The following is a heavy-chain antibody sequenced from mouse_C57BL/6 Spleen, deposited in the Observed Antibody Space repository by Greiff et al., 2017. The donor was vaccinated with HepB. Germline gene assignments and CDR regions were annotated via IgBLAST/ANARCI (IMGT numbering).Heavy chain of an antibody. Sequence: EVMLVESEGGLVQPGSSMKLSCTASGFTFSDYYMAWVRQVPEKGLEWVANINYDGSSTYYLDSLKSRFIISRDNAKNILYLQMSSLKSEDTATYYCARDRAGDYDSYYFDYWGQGTTLTVSS. V-gene: IGHV5-16*01. D-gene: IGHD2-4*01. CDR2: INYDGSST. CDR3: ARDRAGDYDSYYFDY. J-gene: IGHJ2*01. CDR1: GFTFSDYY.